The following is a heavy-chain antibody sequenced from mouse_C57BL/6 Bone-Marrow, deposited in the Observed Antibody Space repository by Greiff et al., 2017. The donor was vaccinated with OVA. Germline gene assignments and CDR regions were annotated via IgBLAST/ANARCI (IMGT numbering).Heavy chain of an antibody. CDR3: ARHGDYGSFFDY. D-gene: IGHD1-1*01. Sequence: EVQRVESGGDLVKPGGSLKLSCAASGFTFSSYGMSWVRQTPDKRLEWVATISSGGSYTSYPDSVKGRFTISRDNAKNTLYLQMSSLKSEDTAMYDCARHGDYGSFFDYWGQGTTLTVSS. V-gene: IGHV5-6*01. CDR1: GFTFSSYG. CDR2: ISSGGSYT. J-gene: IGHJ2*01.